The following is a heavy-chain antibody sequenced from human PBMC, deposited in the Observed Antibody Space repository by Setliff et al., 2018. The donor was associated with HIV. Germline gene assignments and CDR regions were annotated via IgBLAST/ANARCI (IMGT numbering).Heavy chain of an antibody. V-gene: IGHV5-51*01. J-gene: IGHJ3*02. CDR3: ARHRHTAAGTLDAFDI. D-gene: IGHD6-13*01. CDR2: THPVDSDT. Sequence: PGESLKISCQGSGYSFTSNWIGWVRQMPGKGLEWMGITHPVDSDTRYSPSFQGQVTLSADKSISTAYLQWSTLTASDTAIYYCARHRHTAAGTLDAFDIWGQGTVVTVSS. CDR1: GYSFTSNW.